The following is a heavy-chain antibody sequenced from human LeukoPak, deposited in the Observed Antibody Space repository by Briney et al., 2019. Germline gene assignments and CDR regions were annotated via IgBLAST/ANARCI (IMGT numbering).Heavy chain of an antibody. CDR1: GGSISSSSYY. CDR3: ATTDYVWGSYRR. V-gene: IGHV4-39*01. Sequence: SETLSLTCTVSGGSISSSSYYRGWIRQPPGKGLEWIGSIYYSGSTYYNPSLKSRVTISVDTSKNQFSLKLTSVTSADTAVCYCATTDYVWGSYRRWGQGTLVTVSS. CDR2: IYYSGST. J-gene: IGHJ4*02. D-gene: IGHD3-16*02.